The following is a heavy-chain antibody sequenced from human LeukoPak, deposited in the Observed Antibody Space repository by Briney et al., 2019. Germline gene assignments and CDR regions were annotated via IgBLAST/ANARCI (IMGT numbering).Heavy chain of an antibody. Sequence: PGGSLRLSCAASGFTFSSYGMHWVRQAPGKGLEWVSYISSSSSTIYYADSVKGRFTISRDNAKNSLYLQMNSLRAEDTAVYYCARGATGYSMGYWGQGTLVTVSS. V-gene: IGHV3-48*01. CDR3: ARGATGYSMGY. D-gene: IGHD3-9*01. J-gene: IGHJ4*02. CDR2: ISSSSSTI. CDR1: GFTFSSYG.